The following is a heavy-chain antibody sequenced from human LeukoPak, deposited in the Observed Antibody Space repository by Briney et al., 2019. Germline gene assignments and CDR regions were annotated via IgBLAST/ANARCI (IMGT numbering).Heavy chain of an antibody. J-gene: IGHJ4*02. D-gene: IGHD3-10*01. CDR3: ARNPSYYGSGSSNDY. Sequence: ASVKVSCKASGYTFTGYYMHWVRQAPGQGLEWMGWINPNTGGTNYAQKFQGWVTMTRDTSISTAYMELSRLRSDDTAVYFCARNPSYYGSGSSNDYWGQGTLVTVSS. V-gene: IGHV1-2*04. CDR2: INPNTGGT. CDR1: GYTFTGYY.